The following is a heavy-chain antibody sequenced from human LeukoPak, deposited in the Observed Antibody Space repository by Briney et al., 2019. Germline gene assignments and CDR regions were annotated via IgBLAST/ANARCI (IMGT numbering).Heavy chain of an antibody. D-gene: IGHD3-22*01. Sequence: TGGSLRLSCAASGFTFSSYGMHWVRQAPGKGLEWVAVIWYDGSNKYYADSVKGRFTISRDNSKNTLYLQMNSLRAEDTAVYYCARSGYHSYYYYYYGMDVWGQGTTVTVSS. CDR2: IWYDGSNK. CDR1: GFTFSSYG. J-gene: IGHJ6*02. V-gene: IGHV3-33*01. CDR3: ARSGYHSYYYYYYGMDV.